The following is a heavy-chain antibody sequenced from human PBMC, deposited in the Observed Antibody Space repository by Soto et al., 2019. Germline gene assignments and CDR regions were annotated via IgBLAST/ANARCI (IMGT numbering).Heavy chain of an antibody. D-gene: IGHD3-10*01. CDR3: ATSYGSGYRAFDY. CDR1: GDTFAFHS. V-gene: IGHV1-69*02. Sequence: QVQLVQSGAEVKRPGSSVKVSCKASGDTFAFHSINWVRQAPGLGLEWMGRINPILSMSNYAQRFQGRVTMTADKYTSTAYMVLSSLRSEYTAIYYCATSYGSGYRAFDYWGQGALVTVSS. J-gene: IGHJ4*02. CDR2: INPILSMS.